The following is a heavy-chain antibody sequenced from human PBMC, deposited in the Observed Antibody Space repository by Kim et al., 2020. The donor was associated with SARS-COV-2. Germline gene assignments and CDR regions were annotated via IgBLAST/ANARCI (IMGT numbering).Heavy chain of an antibody. Sequence: GGSLRLSCAASGFTVSSNYMSWVRQAPGKGLEWVSVIYSGGSTYYADSVKGRFTISRDNSKNTLYLQMNSMRAADTAVYYCARDGERWGGYYYGSGSPGDGMDVWGQGTTVTVSS. V-gene: IGHV3-66*01. D-gene: IGHD3-10*01. J-gene: IGHJ6*02. CDR2: IYSGGST. CDR3: ARDGERWGGYYYGSGSPGDGMDV. CDR1: GFTVSSNY.